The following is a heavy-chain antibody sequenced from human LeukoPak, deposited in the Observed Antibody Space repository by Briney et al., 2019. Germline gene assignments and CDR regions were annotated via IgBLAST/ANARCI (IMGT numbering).Heavy chain of an antibody. CDR1: GGSISAYY. V-gene: IGHV4-34*01. J-gene: IGHJ3*02. CDR2: INHSGST. D-gene: IGHD2-2*01. Sequence: PSETLSLTCTVSGGSISAYYWSWIRQPAGKGLEWIGEINHSGSTNYNPSLKSRVTISVDTSKNQFSLKLSSVTAADTAVYYCARADLGYCSSTSCYEDDAFDIWGQGTMVTVSS. CDR3: ARADLGYCSSTSCYEDDAFDI.